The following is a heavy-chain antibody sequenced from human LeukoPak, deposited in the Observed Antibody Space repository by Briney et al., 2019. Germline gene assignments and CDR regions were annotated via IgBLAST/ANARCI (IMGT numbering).Heavy chain of an antibody. CDR3: AREGAVAGKYFDF. D-gene: IGHD6-19*01. V-gene: IGHV1-46*01. Sequence: ASVKVSCKASGYTFTSYYMHWVRQAPGQGLEWMGIINPSGGSTSYAQKFQGRITMTRDTSTSTVYMELSSLRSEDTAVYYCAREGAVAGKYFDFWGQGTLVTVSS. J-gene: IGHJ4*02. CDR2: INPSGGST. CDR1: GYTFTSYY.